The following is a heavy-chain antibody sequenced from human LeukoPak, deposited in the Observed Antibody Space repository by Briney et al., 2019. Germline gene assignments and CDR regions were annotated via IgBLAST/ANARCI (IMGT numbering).Heavy chain of an antibody. CDR1: GGSINENNW. D-gene: IGHD4-17*01. V-gene: IGHV3-7*01. CDR3: ARGSVHTVTPFDY. CDR2: IKQDGSEK. Sequence: PSETLSLTCAVSGGSINENNWWSWVRQAPGKGLEWVANIKQDGSEKYYVDTVKGRFTISRDNAKNSLYLQMNSLRAEDTAVYYCARGSVHTVTPFDYWGQGTLVTVSS. J-gene: IGHJ4*02.